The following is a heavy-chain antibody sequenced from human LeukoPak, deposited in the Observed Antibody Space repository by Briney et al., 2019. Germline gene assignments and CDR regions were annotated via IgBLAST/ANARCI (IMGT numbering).Heavy chain of an antibody. Sequence: GASVKVSCKASGGTFSSYAISWVRQAPGQGLEWMGRIIPIFGIANYAQKFQEGVTITRDMSTSTAYMELSSLRSEDTAVYYCAAVRYYDILTGYTWGQGTLVTVSS. D-gene: IGHD3-9*01. CDR3: AAVRYYDILTGYT. CDR2: IIPIFGIA. CDR1: GGTFSSYA. V-gene: IGHV1-69*04. J-gene: IGHJ5*02.